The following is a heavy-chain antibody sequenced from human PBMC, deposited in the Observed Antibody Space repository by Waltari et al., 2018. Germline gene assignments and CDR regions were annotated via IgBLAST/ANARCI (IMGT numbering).Heavy chain of an antibody. CDR2: INHSGST. V-gene: IGHV4-34*01. CDR1: GGSFSGYY. J-gene: IGHJ4*02. Sequence: QVQLQQWGAGLLKPSETLSLTCAVYGGSFSGYYWSWIRQPPGKGLEWIGEINHSGSTNYNPSLKSRVTISVDTSKNQFSLKLSSVTAADTAVYYCARGGELRFLEWSDGLDYWGQGTLVTVSS. D-gene: IGHD3-3*01. CDR3: ARGGELRFLEWSDGLDY.